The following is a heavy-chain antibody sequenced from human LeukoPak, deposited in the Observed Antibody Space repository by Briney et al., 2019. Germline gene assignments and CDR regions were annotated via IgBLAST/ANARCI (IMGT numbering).Heavy chain of an antibody. J-gene: IGHJ4*02. D-gene: IGHD2-15*01. CDR2: IKSETDGGTT. V-gene: IGHV3-15*01. CDR3: ARDGGAKHDDSYFDY. Sequence: GGSLRLSCAASGFTFSSYWMSWVRQAPGKGLECVGRIKSETDGGTTDYAAPVKGRFTISRDDSKNTLYLQMNSLNTEDTAVYYCARDGGAKHDDSYFDYWGKGTLVTVSS. CDR1: GFTFSSYW.